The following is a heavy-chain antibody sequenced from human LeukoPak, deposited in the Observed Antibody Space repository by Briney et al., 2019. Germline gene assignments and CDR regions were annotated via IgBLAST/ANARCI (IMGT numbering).Heavy chain of an antibody. CDR1: GFTFSSYA. CDR3: ARETVSLDY. Sequence: PGRSLRLSCAASGFTFSSYAMHWVRQAPGKGLEWVAVISYDGSNKYYADSVKGRFTISRDNSKNTLYLQMNSLRPEDTAVYYCARETVSLDYWGQGTLVTVSS. J-gene: IGHJ4*02. CDR2: ISYDGSNK. V-gene: IGHV3-30-3*01. D-gene: IGHD4-17*01.